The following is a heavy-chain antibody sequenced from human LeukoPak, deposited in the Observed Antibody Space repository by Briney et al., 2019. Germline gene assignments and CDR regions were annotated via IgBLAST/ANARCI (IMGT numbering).Heavy chain of an antibody. D-gene: IGHD6-6*01. CDR2: INAGNGNT. Sequence: ASVKVSCKASGYTLTNFAMHWVRQAPGQRLEWMGWINAGNGNTKYSQKFQGRVTITRDTSASTVYMELSSLRSEDTAVYYCARSIAEVIDPWGQGTLVTVSS. CDR1: GYTLTNFA. J-gene: IGHJ5*02. V-gene: IGHV1-3*01. CDR3: ARSIAEVIDP.